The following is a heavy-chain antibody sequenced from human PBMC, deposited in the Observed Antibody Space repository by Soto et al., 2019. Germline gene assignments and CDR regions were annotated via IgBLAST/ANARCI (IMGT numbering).Heavy chain of an antibody. V-gene: IGHV3-33*01. CDR2: IWYDGSNK. J-gene: IGHJ4*02. CDR1: GFTFSSYG. Sequence: QVQLVESGGGVVQPGRSLRLSCAASGFTFSSYGMHWVRQAPGKGLEWVAVIWYDGSNKYYADSVKGRFTISRDNSKNTLYLQMSSLRAEDTAVYYCARDTGSSGWYYFDYWGQGTLVTVSS. D-gene: IGHD6-19*01. CDR3: ARDTGSSGWYYFDY.